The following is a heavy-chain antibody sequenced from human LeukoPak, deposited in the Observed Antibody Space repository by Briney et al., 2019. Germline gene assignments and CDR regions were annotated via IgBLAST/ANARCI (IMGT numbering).Heavy chain of an antibody. CDR2: IRSKTDGGTA. J-gene: IGHJ4*02. Sequence: PGGYLRLYCAASGFTFTNAWMNWVRQAPGTELEWVGRIRSKTDGGTADYTAPVKGRFTISRDDSKNTLYLQMNSLKTEDTAVYYCNNRDGYRSGTDHWGQGTLVSVSS. D-gene: IGHD5-24*01. V-gene: IGHV3-15*01. CDR3: NNRDGYRSGTDH. CDR1: GFTFTNAW.